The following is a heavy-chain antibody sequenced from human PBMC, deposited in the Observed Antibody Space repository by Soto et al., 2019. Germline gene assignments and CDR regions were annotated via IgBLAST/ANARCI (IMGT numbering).Heavy chain of an antibody. Sequence: GGSLRLSCAASGFTFSSYSMNWVRQAPGKGLEWVSSISSSSSYIYYADSVKGRFTISRDNAKNSLYLQMNSLRAEDTAVYYCAVDFWSGYYDDHWGQGTLVTVSS. D-gene: IGHD3-3*01. CDR1: GFTFSSYS. CDR3: AVDFWSGYYDDH. J-gene: IGHJ4*02. CDR2: ISSSSSYI. V-gene: IGHV3-21*01.